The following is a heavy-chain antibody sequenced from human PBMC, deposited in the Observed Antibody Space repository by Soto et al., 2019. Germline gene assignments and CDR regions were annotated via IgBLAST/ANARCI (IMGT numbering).Heavy chain of an antibody. CDR1: GFTFSSYA. D-gene: IGHD4-17*01. Sequence: QVQLVESGGGVVQPGRSLRLSCAASGFTFSSYAMHWVRQAPGKGLEWVAVISYDGSNKYYADSVKGRFTISRDNSKNTLYMQMNSLRAEDTAVYYCARGEGTVTTCYKTHYYYYGMDVWGQGTTVTVSS. V-gene: IGHV3-30-3*01. J-gene: IGHJ6*02. CDR2: ISYDGSNK. CDR3: ARGEGTVTTCYKTHYYYYGMDV.